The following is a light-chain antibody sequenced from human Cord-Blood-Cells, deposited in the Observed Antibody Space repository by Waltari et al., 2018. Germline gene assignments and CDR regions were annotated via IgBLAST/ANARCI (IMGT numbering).Light chain of an antibody. Sequence: QSALTQPASVSGSLGQSITISCTGPSSDVGGYNYVSWYQQHPGKAPKLMICDVSNRPSGVSNRFSGSKSGNTASLTISGLQAEDEADYYCSSYTSSSTLVFGGGTKLTVL. V-gene: IGLV2-14*01. CDR3: SSYTSSSTLV. J-gene: IGLJ2*01. CDR2: DVS. CDR1: SSDVGGYNY.